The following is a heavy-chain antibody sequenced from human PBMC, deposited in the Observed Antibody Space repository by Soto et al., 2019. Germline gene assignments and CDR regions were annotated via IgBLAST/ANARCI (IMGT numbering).Heavy chain of an antibody. J-gene: IGHJ5*02. CDR1: GGSISGSY. D-gene: IGHD4-4*01. CDR3: ARGPTDTRWFDP. Sequence: PSETLSLTCSVSGGSISGSYWSWIRQSPGKGLEWLGYVYYTGSTNYSPSLRSRVSISVDTSKNEFSLRLSSVTAADTAVYYCARGPTDTRWFDPWGQGTLVTVSS. CDR2: VYYTGST. V-gene: IGHV4-59*01.